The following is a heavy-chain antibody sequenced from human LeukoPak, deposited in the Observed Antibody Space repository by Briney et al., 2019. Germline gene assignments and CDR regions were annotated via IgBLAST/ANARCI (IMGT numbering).Heavy chain of an antibody. Sequence: GRSLRLSCAASGFAFSSFGMHWVRQAPGKGLEWVAVIWYDGTNKYYADSVKGRFTISRDNSKNTLYLQMNSLRAEDTAVYYCAKDIEEWLVKGGGCFDYWGQGTLVTVSS. D-gene: IGHD6-19*01. V-gene: IGHV3-33*06. CDR1: GFAFSSFG. J-gene: IGHJ4*02. CDR2: IWYDGTNK. CDR3: AKDIEEWLVKGGGCFDY.